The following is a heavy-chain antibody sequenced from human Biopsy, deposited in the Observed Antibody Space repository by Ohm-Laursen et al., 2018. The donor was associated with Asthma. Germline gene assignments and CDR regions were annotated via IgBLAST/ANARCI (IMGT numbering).Heavy chain of an antibody. CDR2: FYSGGTS. J-gene: IGHJ4*02. CDR1: GFAVSRDH. V-gene: IGHV3-53*01. D-gene: IGHD3-22*01. Sequence: SLRLSCSASGFAVSRDHMFWVRQAPGKGLERVSVFYSGGTSHTADSVRGRFTISRDYSKNTLYLQMHSLRAEDTAVYYCARGDSSNWSHYYFDYWGQGTLVTVSS. CDR3: ARGDSSNWSHYYFDY.